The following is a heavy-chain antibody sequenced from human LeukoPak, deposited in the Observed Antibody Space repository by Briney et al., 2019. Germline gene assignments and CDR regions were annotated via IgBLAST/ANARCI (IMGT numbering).Heavy chain of an antibody. D-gene: IGHD4-17*01. V-gene: IGHV3-33*01. Sequence: GRSLRLSCAPSGFTFSSYGMHWVRQAPGKGLEWVAVIWYDGSNKYYADSVKGRFTISKDNSKNTLYLQMNSLRAEDTAVYYCARSVTTTSPFDYWGQGTLVTVSS. CDR3: ARSVTTTSPFDY. CDR1: GFTFSSYG. CDR2: IWYDGSNK. J-gene: IGHJ4*02.